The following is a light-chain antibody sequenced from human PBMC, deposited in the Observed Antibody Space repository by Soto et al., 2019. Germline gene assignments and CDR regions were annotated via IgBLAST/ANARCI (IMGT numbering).Light chain of an antibody. Sequence: QSVLTQPASVSGSPGQSITISCTGTSSDVGGYNYVYRYQQHPGKAPKFMIYDVSNRPSGVSNRFSGSKSGNTASLTISGLQAEDEADYYCSSYTTSNTRQIVFGTGTKLTVL. J-gene: IGLJ1*01. V-gene: IGLV2-14*01. CDR2: DVS. CDR1: SSDVGGYNY. CDR3: SSYTTSNTRQIV.